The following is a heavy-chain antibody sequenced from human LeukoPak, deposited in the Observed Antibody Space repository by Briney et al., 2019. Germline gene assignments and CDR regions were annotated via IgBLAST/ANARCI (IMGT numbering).Heavy chain of an antibody. D-gene: IGHD2-15*01. Sequence: SETLSLTCTVSGGSISSYYWSWIRQPPGKGLEWIGEINHSGSTNYNPSLKSRVTISVDTSKNQFSLKLSSVTAADTAVYYCARLYCSGGSCYYGDGWFDPWGQGTLVTVSS. J-gene: IGHJ5*02. CDR3: ARLYCSGGSCYYGDGWFDP. V-gene: IGHV4-34*01. CDR1: GGSISSYY. CDR2: INHSGST.